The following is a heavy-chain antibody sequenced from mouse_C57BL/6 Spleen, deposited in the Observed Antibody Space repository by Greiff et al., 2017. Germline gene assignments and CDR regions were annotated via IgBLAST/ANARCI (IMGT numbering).Heavy chain of an antibody. CDR3: ARYDDD. D-gene: IGHD2-3*01. J-gene: IGHJ2*01. CDR2: LYPGSGNT. Sequence: QVQLKESGAELVRPGASVKLSCKASGYTFTDYYINWVKQRPGQGLEWIARLYPGSGNTYYNEKFKGKATLTAEKSSSTAYMQLSSLTSEDSAVYFCARYDDDWGQGTTLTVSS. V-gene: IGHV1-76*01. CDR1: GYTFTDYY.